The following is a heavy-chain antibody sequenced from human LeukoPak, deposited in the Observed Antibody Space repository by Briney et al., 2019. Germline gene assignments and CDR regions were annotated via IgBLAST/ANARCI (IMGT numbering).Heavy chain of an antibody. CDR3: ASCHCTNGVCYGECEYFQH. Sequence: PWASVKVSCKASGYTFTSYGIIWVRQAPGQGLEWMGWISPHNGNTNYAQKLQGRVTMTTDTSTSTAYMELRSLRSDDTAVYYCASCHCTNGVCYGECEYFQHWGQGTLVTVSS. V-gene: IGHV1-18*01. J-gene: IGHJ1*01. D-gene: IGHD2-8*01. CDR1: GYTFTSYG. CDR2: ISPHNGNT.